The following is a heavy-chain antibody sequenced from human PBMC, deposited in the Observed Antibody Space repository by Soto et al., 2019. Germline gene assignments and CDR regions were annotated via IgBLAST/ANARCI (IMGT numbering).Heavy chain of an antibody. Sequence: SETLSLTCAVYGGSFSGYYWSWIRQPPGKGLEWIGFISYSGTTHYSASLRSRVSISVDTSKNQFSLDLSSVTAADTAVYYCATMGTPVTGLYYFDYWGQGTLVTVSS. CDR1: GGSFSGYY. V-gene: IGHV4-30-4*08. CDR2: ISYSGTT. CDR3: ATMGTPVTGLYYFDY. D-gene: IGHD4-17*01. J-gene: IGHJ4*02.